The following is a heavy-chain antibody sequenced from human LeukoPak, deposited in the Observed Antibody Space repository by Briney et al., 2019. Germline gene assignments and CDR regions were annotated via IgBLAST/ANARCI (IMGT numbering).Heavy chain of an antibody. V-gene: IGHV3-48*03. CDR3: ARRSSGWHYYFDY. Sequence: GGSLRLSCAASGFTFSSYEMNWVRQAPGKGLEWVSYISGGGSTIYYADSVKGRFTISRDNAKNSLYLQMNSLRAEDTAVYYCARRSSGWHYYFDYWGQGTLVTVSS. J-gene: IGHJ4*02. D-gene: IGHD6-19*01. CDR1: GFTFSSYE. CDR2: ISGGGSTI.